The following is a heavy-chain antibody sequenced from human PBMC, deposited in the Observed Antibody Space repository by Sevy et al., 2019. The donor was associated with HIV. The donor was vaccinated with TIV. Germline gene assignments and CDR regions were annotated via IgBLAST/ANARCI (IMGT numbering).Heavy chain of an antibody. V-gene: IGHV4-59*01. CDR1: GDSISNYY. Sequence: SETLSLTCTVSGDSISNYYWSWIRQPPGKGLEWIGYIYYRRSTNYNPSLKIRVTISVDKSKNQFSLKLSSLTAADTAVYYCASALQNYYYGMDVWGQGTTVTVSS. CDR2: IYYRRST. J-gene: IGHJ6*02. CDR3: ASALQNYYYGMDV. D-gene: IGHD3-16*02.